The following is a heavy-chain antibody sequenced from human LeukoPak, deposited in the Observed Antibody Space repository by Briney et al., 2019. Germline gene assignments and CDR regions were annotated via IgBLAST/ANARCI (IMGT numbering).Heavy chain of an antibody. D-gene: IGHD3-10*01. CDR3: AKDIRDGSGTYGYFDY. Sequence: GGSLRLSCATSAFTFSSYAMSWVRQAPGRGLEWVSGISGSGGRTYYADAAKGRFTISRDNSKNTLYLQINSLRVEDTAIYYCAKDIRDGSGTYGYFDYWGQGTLVTVSS. CDR2: ISGSGGRT. J-gene: IGHJ4*02. CDR1: AFTFSSYA. V-gene: IGHV3-23*01.